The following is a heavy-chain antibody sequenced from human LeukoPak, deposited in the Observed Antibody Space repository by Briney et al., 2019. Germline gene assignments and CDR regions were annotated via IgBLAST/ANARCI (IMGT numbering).Heavy chain of an antibody. Sequence: GGSLRLSCAASGFTFSNYWMTWVRQAPGKGLEWVANIKQDGTEKYFVDSVRGRFTISRDNAKNSLYLQMNSLRAGDTAVYYCARMSTSSWFVCDYWGPGTLVTVYS. D-gene: IGHD6-13*01. J-gene: IGHJ4*02. CDR3: ARMSTSSWFVCDY. V-gene: IGHV3-7*01. CDR2: IKQDGTEK. CDR1: GFTFSNYW.